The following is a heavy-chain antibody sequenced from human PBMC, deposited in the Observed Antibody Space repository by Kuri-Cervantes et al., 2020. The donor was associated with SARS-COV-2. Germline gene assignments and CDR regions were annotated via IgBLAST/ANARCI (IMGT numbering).Heavy chain of an antibody. CDR1: GFTVSYSY. V-gene: IGHV3-53*01. J-gene: IGHJ5*02. CDR2: IYGGGST. CDR3: ARDGGADADWFDP. D-gene: IGHD3-3*01. Sequence: GGSLRLSCAAPGFTVSYSYMSWIRQAPGKGLEWISVIYGGGSTYYADPVKGRFTISSDSSKKTLFLQMSNLRAEDTAVYYCARDGGADADWFDPWGQGTLVTVSS.